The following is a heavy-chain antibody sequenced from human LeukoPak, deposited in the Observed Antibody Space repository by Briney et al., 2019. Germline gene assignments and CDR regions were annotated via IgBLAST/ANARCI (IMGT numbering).Heavy chain of an antibody. V-gene: IGHV3-21*01. Sequence: PGGSLRLSCAASGFNFSSHTMNWVRQAPGKGLEWVSFICKSSTYIYYADSVKGRFTISRDNAKNSLYLQMHCLSAEATAVYYCARDLFVLYNWGTYGSFDIWGQGTMVTVSS. CDR2: ICKSSTYI. J-gene: IGHJ3*02. D-gene: IGHD3-16*01. CDR3: ARDLFVLYNWGTYGSFDI. CDR1: GFNFSSHT.